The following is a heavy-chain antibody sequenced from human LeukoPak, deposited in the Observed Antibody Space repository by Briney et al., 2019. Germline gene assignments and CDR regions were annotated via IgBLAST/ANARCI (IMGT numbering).Heavy chain of an antibody. CDR2: ISAYNGNT. CDR1: GYTFTSYG. J-gene: IGHJ3*02. Sequence: ASVKLSCKASGYTFTSYGISWVRQAPGQGLEWMGWISAYNGNTNYAQKLQGRVTMTTDTSTSTAYMELRSLRSDDTAVYYCARGGLGYCSGGSCYSDKPAAFDIWGQGTMVTVSS. V-gene: IGHV1-18*01. CDR3: ARGGLGYCSGGSCYSDKPAAFDI. D-gene: IGHD2-15*01.